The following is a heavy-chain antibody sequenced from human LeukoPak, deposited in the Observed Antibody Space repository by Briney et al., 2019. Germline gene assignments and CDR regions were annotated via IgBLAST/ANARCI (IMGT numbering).Heavy chain of an antibody. Sequence: SETLSLTCTVSGGSIRSDDFYWSWIRQPPGKGLEWIGYSYYSGSTYYNPSLESRVTISVDTSKNQFSLRLNSVTAADTAVYYCARARGPLYYFDYWGHGTLVTVSS. CDR1: GGSIRSDDFY. CDR3: ARARGPLYYFDY. V-gene: IGHV4-30-4*01. J-gene: IGHJ4*01. CDR2: SYYSGST.